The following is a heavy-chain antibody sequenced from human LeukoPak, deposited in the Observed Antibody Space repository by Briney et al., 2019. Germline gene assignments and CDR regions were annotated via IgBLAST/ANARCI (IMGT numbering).Heavy chain of an antibody. CDR3: ARAGDYDKYYYGMDV. V-gene: IGHV3-13*01. Sequence: PGGSLRLSCAASGFTFSSYDMHWVRQATGKGLEWVSAIGTAGDTYYPGSVKGRFTISRENAKNSLYLQMNSLRAGDTAVYYCARAGDYDKYYYGMDVWGQGTTVTVSS. D-gene: IGHD4-17*01. CDR2: IGTAGDT. J-gene: IGHJ6*02. CDR1: GFTFSSYD.